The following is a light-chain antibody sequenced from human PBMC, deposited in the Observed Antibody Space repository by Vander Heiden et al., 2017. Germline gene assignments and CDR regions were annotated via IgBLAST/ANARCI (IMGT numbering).Light chain of an antibody. CDR3: QSADSSGTYYV. CDR2: KDS. Sequence: SYALTQPPPSSVSPGQTARITCSGDALPKQYAYWYQQKPGQAPVLVIYKDSERPSGIPERFSGSSSGTTVTLTISGVQAEDEADYYCQSADSSGTYYVFGTGTKVTVL. CDR1: ALPKQY. V-gene: IGLV3-25*03. J-gene: IGLJ1*01.